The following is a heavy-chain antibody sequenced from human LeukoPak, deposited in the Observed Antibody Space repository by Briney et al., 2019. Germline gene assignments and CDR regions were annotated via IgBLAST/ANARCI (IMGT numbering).Heavy chain of an antibody. J-gene: IGHJ4*02. CDR2: VYYTGAT. V-gene: IGHV4-59*01. D-gene: IGHD5-18*01. CDR1: IGSIDNYY. CDR3: ARAGYSYGTGYYFDY. Sequence: SETLSLTCTVSIGSIDNYYWTWIRQPPGKGLEWIGFVYYTGATNYNPSLRGRVTISLDTSKNQFSLQLNSVTAADTAVYYCARAGYSYGTGYYFDYWGQGTLVTVSS.